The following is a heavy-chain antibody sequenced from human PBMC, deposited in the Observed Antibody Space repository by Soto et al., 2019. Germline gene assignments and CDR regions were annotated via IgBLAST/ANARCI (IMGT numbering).Heavy chain of an antibody. D-gene: IGHD1-1*01. V-gene: IGHV3-21*01. Sequence: GGSLRLSCAASGFTFSSYSMNWVRQAPGKGLEWVSSISSSSSYIYYADSVKGRFTISRDNAKNSLYLQMNSLRAEDTAVYYCARGKWSWNHPDTPPTFDYWGQGTLVTVSS. CDR2: ISSSSSYI. CDR1: GFTFSSYS. J-gene: IGHJ4*02. CDR3: ARGKWSWNHPDTPPTFDY.